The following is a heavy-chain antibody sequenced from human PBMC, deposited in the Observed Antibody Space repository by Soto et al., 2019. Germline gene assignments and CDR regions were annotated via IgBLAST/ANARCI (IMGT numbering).Heavy chain of an antibody. J-gene: IGHJ5*02. Sequence: PGGSLRLSCAASGFTFSSYAMSWVRQAPGKGLVWVSRISADGSDTAYADSVKGRFSISRDNARNTVYLQMSSLRVDDTAVYYCLSKVPSGTWRAWGQGTLVTVSS. CDR1: GFTFSSYA. V-gene: IGHV3-74*01. CDR2: ISADGSDT. CDR3: LSKVPSGTWRA. D-gene: IGHD6-25*01.